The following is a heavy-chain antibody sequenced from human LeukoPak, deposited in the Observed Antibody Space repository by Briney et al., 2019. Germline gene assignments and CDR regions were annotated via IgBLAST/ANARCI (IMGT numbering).Heavy chain of an antibody. D-gene: IGHD2-21*01. CDR3: ARGAYCGAQCFYHFDL. J-gene: IGHJ4*02. Sequence: PGGSLRLSCAASGFTFSSYAMSWVRQPPGKGLEWMGYIYYNGNTDSSPSLKSRVTISVDTSRNQFSLNLGSVTAADTAVYYCARGAYCGAQCFYHFDLWGPGALVTVSS. CDR2: IYYNGNT. CDR1: GFTFSSYA. V-gene: IGHV4-59*01.